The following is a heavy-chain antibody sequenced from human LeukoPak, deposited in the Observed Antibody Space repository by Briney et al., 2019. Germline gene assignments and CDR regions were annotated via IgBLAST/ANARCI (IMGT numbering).Heavy chain of an antibody. V-gene: IGHV3-53*04. J-gene: IGHJ3*02. CDR1: GFTVSSNY. D-gene: IGHD3-3*01. CDR2: IYSGGST. Sequence: GGSLRLSCAASGFTVSSNYMSWVSQAPGKGLEWVSVIYSGGSTYYADSVKGRFTISRHNSKNTLYLQMNSLRAEDTAVYYCARVLREAFDIWGQGTMVTVSS. CDR3: ARVLREAFDI.